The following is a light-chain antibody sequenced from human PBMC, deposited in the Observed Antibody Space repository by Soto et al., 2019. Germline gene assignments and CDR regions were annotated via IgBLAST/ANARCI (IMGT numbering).Light chain of an antibody. CDR1: QSVSSN. Sequence: EIVMTQSPATLSVSPGERATLYCRASQSVSSNLAWYQQKPGQAPRLLIYGASTRATGISARFSGSGSGTEFTLTISSLQSEDFAVYYCQQYPRTFGQGTKVEIK. V-gene: IGKV3-15*01. CDR3: QQYPRT. CDR2: GAS. J-gene: IGKJ1*01.